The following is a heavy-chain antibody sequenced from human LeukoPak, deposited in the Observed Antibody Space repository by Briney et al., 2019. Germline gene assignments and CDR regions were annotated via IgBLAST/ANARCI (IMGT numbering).Heavy chain of an antibody. J-gene: IGHJ4*02. CDR3: AKDFLSTGGSII. Sequence: SGGSLRLSCAASGFTFSSYAMSWVRQAPGKGLEWVSVITGSGDITYYADSVQGRFTISRDNSKNTVYLQMNSLRAEDTAVYYCAKDFLSTGGSIIWGRGTLVTVSS. D-gene: IGHD2-15*01. CDR2: ITGSGDIT. CDR1: GFTFSSYA. V-gene: IGHV3-23*01.